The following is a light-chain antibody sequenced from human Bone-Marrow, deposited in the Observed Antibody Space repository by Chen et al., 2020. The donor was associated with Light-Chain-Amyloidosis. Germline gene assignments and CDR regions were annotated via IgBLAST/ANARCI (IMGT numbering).Light chain of an antibody. CDR2: AVS. Sequence: QSALTQPASVSGSPGQSITISCTGTSGDVGTYNYVSWYQQPPGKAPKVMIYAVSNRPAGVSNRFSGSKSGNTASLTISGLQAEDEADYYCSSFTSSSSYVFGPGTKVTVL. CDR1: SGDVGTYNY. CDR3: SSFTSSSSYV. J-gene: IGLJ1*01. V-gene: IGLV2-14*01.